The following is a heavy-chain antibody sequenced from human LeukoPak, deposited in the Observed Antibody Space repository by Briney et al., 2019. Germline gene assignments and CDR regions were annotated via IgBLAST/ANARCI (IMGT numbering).Heavy chain of an antibody. J-gene: IGHJ4*02. D-gene: IGHD6-19*01. V-gene: IGHV3-30-3*01. Sequence: GGSLRLSCAASGFTFSSYAMHWVRQAPGKGLEWVAVISYDGSNKYYADSVKGRFTISRDNSKNTLYLQMHSLRAEDTAVYYCARDPYSSGWYYFDYWGQGTLVTVSS. CDR2: ISYDGSNK. CDR1: GFTFSSYA. CDR3: ARDPYSSGWYYFDY.